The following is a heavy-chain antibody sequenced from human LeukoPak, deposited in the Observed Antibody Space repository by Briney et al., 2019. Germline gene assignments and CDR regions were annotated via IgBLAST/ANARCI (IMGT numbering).Heavy chain of an antibody. J-gene: IGHJ6*04. V-gene: IGHV1-69*04. D-gene: IGHD2-2*01. CDR3: GRPHCSSTSCYPPSDYHDGMDV. CDR1: GGTFSSYA. CDR2: IIPIFGIA. Sequence: ASVKVSCKASGGTFSSYAISWVRQAPGQGLEWMGRIIPIFGIANYAQKFQGRVTITADKSTSTAYMELSSLRSENTAVYYCGRPHCSSTSCYPPSDYHDGMDVWGKGPTVTVSS.